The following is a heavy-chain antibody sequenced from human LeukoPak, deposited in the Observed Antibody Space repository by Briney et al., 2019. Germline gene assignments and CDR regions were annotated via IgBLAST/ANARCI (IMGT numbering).Heavy chain of an antibody. Sequence: GGSLRLSCAASGFTFSSYAMHWVRQAPGKGLEWVAVISYDGSNKYYADSVKGRFTISRDNSKNTLYLQMNSLRAEDTAVYYCASPLPNTYYYDSSGYYPWGQGTLVTVSS. CDR3: ASPLPNTYYYDSSGYYP. D-gene: IGHD3-22*01. CDR2: ISYDGSNK. V-gene: IGHV3-30*04. J-gene: IGHJ5*02. CDR1: GFTFSSYA.